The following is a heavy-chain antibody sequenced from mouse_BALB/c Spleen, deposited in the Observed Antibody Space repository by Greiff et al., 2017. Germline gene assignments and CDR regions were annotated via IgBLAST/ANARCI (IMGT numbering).Heavy chain of an antibody. J-gene: IGHJ2*01. CDR1: GFTFSSFG. Sequence: EVHLVESGGGLVKPGGSLKLSCAASGFTFSSFGMHWVRQAPEKGLEWVAYISSGSSTIYYADTVKGRFTISRDNHKNTLCLQMTSLRSEDTAMYYCARVGTPAFDYWGQGTTLTVSS. V-gene: IGHV5-17*02. CDR2: ISSGSSTI. D-gene: IGHD4-1*01. CDR3: ARVGTPAFDY.